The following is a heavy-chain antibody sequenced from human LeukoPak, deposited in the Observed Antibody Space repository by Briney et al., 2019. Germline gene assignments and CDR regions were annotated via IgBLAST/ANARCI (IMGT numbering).Heavy chain of an antibody. Sequence: GGSLRLSCAASGFTFSSYSMNWVRQAPGKGLEWVSYISSSGSTIYYADSVKGRFTISRDNAKNSLYLQMNSLRAEDTAVYYCARERGSYYYFDYWGQGTLVTVSS. CDR1: GFTFSSYS. D-gene: IGHD1-26*01. CDR2: ISSSGSTI. V-gene: IGHV3-48*04. CDR3: ARERGSYYYFDY. J-gene: IGHJ4*02.